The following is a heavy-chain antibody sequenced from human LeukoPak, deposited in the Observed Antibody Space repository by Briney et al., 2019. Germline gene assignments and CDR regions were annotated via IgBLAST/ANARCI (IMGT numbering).Heavy chain of an antibody. CDR2: ISAYNGNT. J-gene: IGHJ4*02. CDR1: GYTFTSYG. D-gene: IGHD3-10*01. Sequence: ASVKVSCKASGYTFTSYGICWVRPAPGQGREWMGWISAYNGNTNYAQKLRGRVTMTTDTSTSTAYMELRTLRSDDTAVYYCARGPLWFGEIYFDYWGQGTLVTVSS. V-gene: IGHV1-18*01. CDR3: ARGPLWFGEIYFDY.